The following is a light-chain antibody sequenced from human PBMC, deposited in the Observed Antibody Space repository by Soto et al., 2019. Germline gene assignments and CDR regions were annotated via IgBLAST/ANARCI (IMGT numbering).Light chain of an antibody. J-gene: IGKJ1*01. CDR3: QQYNNWPRT. CDR2: GAS. CDR1: QSVSSN. Sequence: EIVMTQSPATLSVSPGERATLSCRASQSVSSNLAWYQQKPGQPPRLLIYGASTRANGIPARFSGSGSGTEFTLTISSLQSEDFAVYYCQQYNNWPRTFGQGTKVEIK. V-gene: IGKV3-15*01.